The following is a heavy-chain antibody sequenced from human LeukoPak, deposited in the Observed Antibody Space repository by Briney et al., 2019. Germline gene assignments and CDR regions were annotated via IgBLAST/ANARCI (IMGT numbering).Heavy chain of an antibody. J-gene: IGHJ3*02. CDR1: GGTFSSYA. CDR2: IIPIFGTA. V-gene: IGHV1-69*05. Sequence: ASVKVSCKASGGTFSSYAISWVRQAPGQGLEWMGEIIPIFGTANYAQKFQGRVTITTDESTSTAYMELSSLRSEDTAMYYCARHGGISIFGVAQPGGAFDIWGQGTMVTVSS. D-gene: IGHD3-3*01. CDR3: ARHGGISIFGVAQPGGAFDI.